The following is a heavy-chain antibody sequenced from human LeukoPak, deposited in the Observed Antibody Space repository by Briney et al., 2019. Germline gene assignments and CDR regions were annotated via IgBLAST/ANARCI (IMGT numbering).Heavy chain of an antibody. CDR3: AKVSSVYYFDY. CDR1: GFTFSSYA. J-gene: IGHJ4*02. CDR2: ISGSGGTT. Sequence: GGSLRLSCAASGFTFSSYAMSWVRQAPGKGLEWVSTISGSGGTTYYADSVKGQFTISRDNSKNTLYLQMNSLRAEDTAVYYCAKVSSVYYFDYWGQGTLVTVSS. V-gene: IGHV3-23*01. D-gene: IGHD5/OR15-5a*01.